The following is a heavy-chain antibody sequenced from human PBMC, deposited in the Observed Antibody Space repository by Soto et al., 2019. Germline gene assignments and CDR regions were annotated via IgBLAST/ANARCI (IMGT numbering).Heavy chain of an antibody. J-gene: IGHJ6*02. CDR1: GLTFSHNY. CDR2: LYTEGTT. V-gene: IGHV3-53*01. CDR3: VRTRQSGENYGMDV. Sequence: PXGSLRISSVASGLTFSHNYMAWVRQAPEMGLEWVSILYTEGTTYYADSVKGRFTISRDSSKNTLFLQMDSLRAEDTAVYYCVRTRQSGENYGMDVWGQGTTVTVSS. D-gene: IGHD3-16*01.